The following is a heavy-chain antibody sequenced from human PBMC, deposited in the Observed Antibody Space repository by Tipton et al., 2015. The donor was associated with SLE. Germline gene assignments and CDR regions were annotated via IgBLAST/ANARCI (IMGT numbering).Heavy chain of an antibody. CDR2: IHYAGGT. D-gene: IGHD3-16*01. V-gene: IGHV4-39*07. J-gene: IGHJ2*01. CDR1: GGSISSSSYY. CDR3: ARQRGYYDGTPFPPWNFDL. Sequence: TLSLTCTVSGGSISSSSYYWGWIRQSPAQGLEWIGTIHYAGGTYYNPSLRSRLTISVDTSENHFSLNLNSVTAADTAVYFCARQRGYYDGTPFPPWNFDLWGRGTQVTVSS.